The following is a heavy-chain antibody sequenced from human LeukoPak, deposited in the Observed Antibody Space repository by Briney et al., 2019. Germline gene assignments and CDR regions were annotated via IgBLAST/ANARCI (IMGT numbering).Heavy chain of an antibody. J-gene: IGHJ6*02. CDR1: GGSISSYY. CDR2: IYTSGSI. CDR3: ARERPLQTYYYYGMDV. D-gene: IGHD5-24*01. V-gene: IGHV4-4*07. Sequence: SETLSLTCTVSGGSISSYYWSWIRQPAGKGLEWIGRIYTSGSINYNPSLKSRVTMSVDTSKNQFSLKLSSVTAADTAVYYCARERPLQTYYYYGMDVWGQGTTVTVSS.